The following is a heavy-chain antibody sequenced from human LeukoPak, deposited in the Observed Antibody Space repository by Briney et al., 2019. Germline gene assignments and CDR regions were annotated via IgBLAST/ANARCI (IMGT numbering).Heavy chain of an antibody. CDR1: GFTFSDYY. CDR3: ARYPRFYYDILTEALDV. CDR2: ISSSGSTI. Sequence: GGSLRLSCAASGFTFSDYYMSWIRQAPGKGLEWVSYISSSGSTIYYADSVKGRFTISRDNAKNSLYLQMNSLRAEDTAVYYCARYPRFYYDILTEALDVWGKGTTVTVSS. D-gene: IGHD3-9*01. V-gene: IGHV3-11*04. J-gene: IGHJ6*04.